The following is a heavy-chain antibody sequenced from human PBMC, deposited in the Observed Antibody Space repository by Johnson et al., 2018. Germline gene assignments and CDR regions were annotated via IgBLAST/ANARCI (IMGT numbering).Heavy chain of an antibody. CDR2: IYYSGST. CDR3: TSGDTRYYYYGMDV. J-gene: IGHJ6*02. Sequence: QVQLQESGPGLVKPSETXSLTCTVSGGSISSYYWSWIRQPPGKGLEWIGYIYYSGSTNYTPSLKTRVPISVDTSQNQFSLKLSPGTAAATAVYYCTSGDTRYYYYGMDVWGQGTTVTVSS. CDR1: GGSISSYY. V-gene: IGHV4-59*01. D-gene: IGHD4-17*01.